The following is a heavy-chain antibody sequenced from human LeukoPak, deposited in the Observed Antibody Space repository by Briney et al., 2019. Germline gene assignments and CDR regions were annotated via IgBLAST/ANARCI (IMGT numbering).Heavy chain of an antibody. D-gene: IGHD5-24*01. CDR2: TSGSGGST. V-gene: IGHV3-23*01. Sequence: GGSLRLSCAASGFTFSSYAMSWVRQAPGKGLEWVSATSGSGGSTYYADSVKGRFTISRDNSKNTLYLQMNSLRAEDTAVYYCARVEGVATINYWGQGTLVTVSS. CDR1: GFTFSSYA. CDR3: ARVEGVATINY. J-gene: IGHJ4*02.